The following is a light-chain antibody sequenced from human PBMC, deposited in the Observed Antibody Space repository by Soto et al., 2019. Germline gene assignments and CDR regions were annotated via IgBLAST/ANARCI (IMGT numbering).Light chain of an antibody. CDR1: ESISRH. J-gene: IGKJ5*01. CDR2: AAS. Sequence: DIQMTQSPSSLSASVGDRVTITCRASESISRHLNWYQQKPGKAPKILIYAASSLQNGVPSRFRGSGSGTDFTLTITNLQPADFATYYCQQTYSTLSITFGQGTRL. V-gene: IGKV1-39*01. CDR3: QQTYSTLSIT.